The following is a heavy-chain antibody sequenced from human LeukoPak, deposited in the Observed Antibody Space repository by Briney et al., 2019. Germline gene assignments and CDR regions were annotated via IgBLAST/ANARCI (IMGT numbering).Heavy chain of an antibody. D-gene: IGHD3-10*01. V-gene: IGHV3-48*02. CDR1: GFTFSSYK. CDR2: ISTSSSAI. Sequence: PGGSLRLSCAASGFTFSSYKMNWVRQAPGKGLEWVSYISTSSSAIYYADSVRGRFTISRDNAKNSLYLQMNSLRDEDTAVYYCARESGLYYGSGRDEVYFDYWGQGTLVTVSS. J-gene: IGHJ4*02. CDR3: ARESGLYYGSGRDEVYFDY.